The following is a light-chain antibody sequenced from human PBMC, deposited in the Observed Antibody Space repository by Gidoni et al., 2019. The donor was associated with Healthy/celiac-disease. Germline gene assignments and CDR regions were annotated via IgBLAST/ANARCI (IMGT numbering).Light chain of an antibody. CDR1: QSVSSSY. CDR2: GAS. Sequence: EMVLTQSPGTLSLSPGERATLSCRASQSVSSSYLAWYQQKPGQAPSRIIYGASSRATGSPDRFSGSGSGTDFTLTIRRLEPEDCAVYYCQQDGSSQWTVGQGTKVEIK. V-gene: IGKV3-20*01. J-gene: IGKJ1*01. CDR3: QQDGSSQWT.